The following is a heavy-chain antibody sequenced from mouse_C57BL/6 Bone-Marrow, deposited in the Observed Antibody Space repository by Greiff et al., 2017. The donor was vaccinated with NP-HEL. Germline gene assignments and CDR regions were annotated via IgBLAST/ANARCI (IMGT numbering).Heavy chain of an antibody. CDR1: EYEFPSHD. Sequence: EVKLVESGGGLVQPGESLKLSCESNEYEFPSHDMSWVRKTPEKRLELVAAINSDGGSTYYPDTMERRFIISRDNTKKTLYLQMSSLRSEDTALYYCARHGLDYGSSYWYFDVWGTGTTVTVSS. J-gene: IGHJ1*03. CDR2: INSDGGST. CDR3: ARHGLDYGSSYWYFDV. D-gene: IGHD1-1*01. V-gene: IGHV5-2*01.